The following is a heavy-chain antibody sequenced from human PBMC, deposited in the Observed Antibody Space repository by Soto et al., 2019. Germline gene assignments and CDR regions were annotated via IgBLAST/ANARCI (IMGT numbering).Heavy chain of an antibody. Sequence: SETLSLTCTVSGGSISNFYWSWIRQPPGKGLEWIGYIYYSGSVNYDPSLKSRVTMSVDTSKNQFSLKLSSVTAADTAVYYCSGFVRTTWFFDYGGQETLVTVSS. CDR2: IYYSGSV. CDR1: GGSISNFY. V-gene: IGHV4-59*01. CDR3: SGFVRTTWFFDY. J-gene: IGHJ4*02. D-gene: IGHD4-4*01.